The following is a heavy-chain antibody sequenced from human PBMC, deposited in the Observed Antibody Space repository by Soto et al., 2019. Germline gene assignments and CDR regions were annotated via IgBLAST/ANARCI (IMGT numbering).Heavy chain of an antibody. CDR1: GGSISSYY. J-gene: IGHJ6*01. D-gene: IGHD2-2*01. CDR2: ISYSGST. Sequence: ETLSLTCRISGGSISSYYWNWIRQAAGKGLEWIGFISYSGSTNYNPALTSRVTISVDTSKDQISLRLNSVTAADTAVYYCARVQSTSWGYYYAVDVWGQGTTVTVSS. V-gene: IGHV4-59*01. CDR3: ARVQSTSWGYYYAVDV.